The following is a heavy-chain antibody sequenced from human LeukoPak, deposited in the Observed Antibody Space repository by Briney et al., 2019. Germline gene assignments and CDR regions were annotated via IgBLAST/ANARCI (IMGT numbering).Heavy chain of an antibody. CDR3: ATHRGRIVVLVTATRDAIDI. J-gene: IGHJ3*02. CDR1: GFAVSNYA. CDR2: VSYSGGST. Sequence: PGGSLRLSCVASGFAVSNYAMTWVRQVPGKGLEWVSSVSYSGGSTYYADSVKGRFTISRDNSKNTLYLEMNSLRPDDTAVYYCATHRGRIVVLVTATRDAIDIWGQGTKVTVSS. V-gene: IGHV3-23*01. D-gene: IGHD2-15*01.